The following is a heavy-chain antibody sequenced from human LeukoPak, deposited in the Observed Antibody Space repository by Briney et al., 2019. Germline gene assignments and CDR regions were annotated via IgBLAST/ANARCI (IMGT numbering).Heavy chain of an antibody. Sequence: GASLRLSCAASGFTFSSYAMSWVRQAPGKGLEWVSAISGSGGSTYYADSMKGRFTISRDNSKNTLYLQMNSLRAEDTAVYYCAHSRSRLPGRADYWGQGTLVTVSS. D-gene: IGHD2-21*01. V-gene: IGHV3-23*01. J-gene: IGHJ4*02. CDR3: AHSRSRLPGRADY. CDR1: GFTFSSYA. CDR2: ISGSGGST.